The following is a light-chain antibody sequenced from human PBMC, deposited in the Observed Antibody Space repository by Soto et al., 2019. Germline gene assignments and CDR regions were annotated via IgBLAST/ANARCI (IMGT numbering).Light chain of an antibody. J-gene: IGKJ5*01. CDR3: QQYGSLIT. CDR1: QSVSSSY. Sequence: EIMLTQSPATLSLSPGERATLSCRASQSVSSSYLAWYQQKPGQAPRLLIYGASSRATGIPDRFSGSGSGTDFTLTISRLEPEDFAVYYCQQYGSLITFGQGTRLEIK. V-gene: IGKV3-20*01. CDR2: GAS.